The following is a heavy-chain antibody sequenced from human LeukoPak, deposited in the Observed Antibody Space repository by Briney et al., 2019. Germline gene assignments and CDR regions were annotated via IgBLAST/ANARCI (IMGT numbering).Heavy chain of an antibody. CDR1: GFTFSSYS. J-gene: IGHJ6*03. D-gene: IGHD6-6*01. V-gene: IGHV3-21*01. Sequence: GGSLRLSCAASGFTFSSYSMNWVRQAPGKGLEWVSSISSSSSYIYYADSVEGRLTISRDNAKNSLYLQMNSLRAEDTAVYYCARDRGRIAARSYYYYYMDVWGKGTTVTVS. CDR2: ISSSSSYI. CDR3: ARDRGRIAARSYYYYYMDV.